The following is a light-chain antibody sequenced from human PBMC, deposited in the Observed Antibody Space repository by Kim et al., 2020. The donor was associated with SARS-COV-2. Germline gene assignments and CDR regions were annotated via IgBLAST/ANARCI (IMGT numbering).Light chain of an antibody. CDR1: QGFSSY. CDR3: QQFKGYPLT. V-gene: IGKV1-9*01. J-gene: IGKJ2*01. Sequence: DIQLTQSPSFLSAAVGDRVTITCRASQGFSSYLAWYQQKPGKAPNLLIYAASTLQGGVPSRFSGSGSGTEFTLTISSLQPEDFATYYCQQFKGYPLTFGQGTKLEI. CDR2: AAS.